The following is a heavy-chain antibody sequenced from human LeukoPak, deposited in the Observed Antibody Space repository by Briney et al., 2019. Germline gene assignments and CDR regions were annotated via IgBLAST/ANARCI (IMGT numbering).Heavy chain of an antibody. D-gene: IGHD4-17*01. CDR2: INHSGST. Sequence: SETLPLTCAVYGGSFSGYYWSWIRQPPGKGLEWIGEINHSGSTNYNPSLKSRVTISVDTSKNQFSLKLSSVTAADTAVYYCARGQRRTTVTYFDYWGQGTLVTVSS. CDR1: GGSFSGYY. J-gene: IGHJ4*02. CDR3: ARGQRRTTVTYFDY. V-gene: IGHV4-34*01.